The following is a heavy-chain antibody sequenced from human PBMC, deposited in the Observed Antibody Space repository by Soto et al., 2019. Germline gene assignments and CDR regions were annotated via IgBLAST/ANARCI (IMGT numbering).Heavy chain of an antibody. CDR1: NYTFSSYG. CDR3: ARGKSYYDISGYFYSDY. D-gene: IGHD3-22*01. Sequence: GASVKGSCKASNYTFSSYGINWVRQAPGQGLEWMGWISVNNGNTNSAQKFQGRFTMTADTSTTTASTELWNLTSDDSAVYYCARGKSYYDISGYFYSDYWGQGTLVTVSS. V-gene: IGHV1-18*01. CDR2: ISVNNGNT. J-gene: IGHJ4*02.